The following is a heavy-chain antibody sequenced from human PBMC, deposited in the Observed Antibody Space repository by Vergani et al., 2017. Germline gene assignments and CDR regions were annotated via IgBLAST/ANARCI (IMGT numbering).Heavy chain of an antibody. Sequence: EVQLLESGGGLVQPGGSLRLSCAASGFTFSSYAMSWVRQAPGKGREWVSAISGSGGSTYYADSVKGRFTISRDNSKNTLYLQMNSLRAEDTAVYYCATIYYDSSGYRGGFDYWGQGTLVTVSS. CDR2: ISGSGGST. CDR1: GFTFSSYA. J-gene: IGHJ4*02. V-gene: IGHV3-23*01. D-gene: IGHD3-22*01. CDR3: ATIYYDSSGYRGGFDY.